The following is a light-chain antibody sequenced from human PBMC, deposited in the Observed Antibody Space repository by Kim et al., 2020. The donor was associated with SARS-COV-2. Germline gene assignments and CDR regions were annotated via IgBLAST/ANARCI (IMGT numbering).Light chain of an antibody. CDR1: QSISSW. CDR3: QQYNSYPRR. J-gene: IGKJ1*01. CDR2: DAS. V-gene: IGKV1-5*01. Sequence: ASVGDRVTITCRDSQSISSWLAWYQQKPGKAPKLLIYDASSLESGVPSRFSGSGSGTEFTLTISSLQPDDFATYYCQQYNSYPRRFGQGTKVDIK.